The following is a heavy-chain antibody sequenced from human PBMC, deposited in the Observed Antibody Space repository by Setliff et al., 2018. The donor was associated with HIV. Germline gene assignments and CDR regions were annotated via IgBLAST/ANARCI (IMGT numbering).Heavy chain of an antibody. CDR3: ARDHMVVTATAGFYYYGMDV. V-gene: IGHV4-38-2*02. CDR1: GYSINSGYF. D-gene: IGHD2-21*02. CDR2: IWHSGNT. Sequence: LSLTCTVSGYSINSGYFWGWIRQPPGKGLEWIGSIWHSGNTYYNPSLRSRVIIPLDTSKNHLSLKLSSVTAADTAVYYCARDHMVVTATAGFYYYGMDVWGQGTTVTVSS. J-gene: IGHJ6*02.